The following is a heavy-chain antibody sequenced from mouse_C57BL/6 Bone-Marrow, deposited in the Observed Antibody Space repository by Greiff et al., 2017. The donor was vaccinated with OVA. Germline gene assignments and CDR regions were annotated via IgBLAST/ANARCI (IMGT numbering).Heavy chain of an antibody. J-gene: IGHJ4*01. CDR3: TSRWLLYAMDY. V-gene: IGHV14-4*01. CDR2: IDPENGDT. D-gene: IGHD2-3*01. Sequence: VQLQQSGAELVRPGASVKLSCTASGFNIKDDYMHWVKQRPEQGLEWIGWIDPENGDTEYASKFQGKATITADTSSNTAYLQLSSLTSEDTAVYYCTSRWLLYAMDYWGPGTSVTVSS. CDR1: GFNIKDDY.